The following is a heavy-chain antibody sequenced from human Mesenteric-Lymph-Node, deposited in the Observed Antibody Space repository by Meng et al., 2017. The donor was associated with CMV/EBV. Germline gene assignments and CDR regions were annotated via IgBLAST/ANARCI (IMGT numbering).Heavy chain of an antibody. J-gene: IGHJ4*02. D-gene: IGHD1-26*01. V-gene: IGHV1-18*01. Sequence: SCKASGFILSRYGISWVRQAPGQGLEWMGWISSFNGYAHYAQSLQGRVTMTTDTSTGTAYMDLRSLTSEDTAVYYCARGPEWELDDYWGQGTLVTVSS. CDR3: ARGPEWELDDY. CDR2: ISSFNGYA. CDR1: GFILSRYG.